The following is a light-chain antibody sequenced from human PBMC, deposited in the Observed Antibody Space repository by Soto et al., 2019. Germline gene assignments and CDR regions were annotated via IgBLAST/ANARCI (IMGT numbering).Light chain of an antibody. J-gene: IGKJ2*01. Sequence: EIVMTQSPATLSVSPGERATLSCRASQSVSSNLAWYPQKPGQAPRLLIYGASTRATGIPASFRGSGSWTDFTLTIITLKAADLAGYECKPYNHWPNTFGQGTTLPIK. V-gene: IGKV3-15*01. CDR1: QSVSSN. CDR3: KPYNHWPNT. CDR2: GAS.